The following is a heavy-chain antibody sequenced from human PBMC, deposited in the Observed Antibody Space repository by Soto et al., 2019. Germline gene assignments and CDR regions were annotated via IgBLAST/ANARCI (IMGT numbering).Heavy chain of an antibody. D-gene: IGHD6-13*01. CDR2: TYYRSKWYN. CDR3: ARHIAAAGTSFNLYNWFDP. V-gene: IGHV6-1*01. CDR1: GDSVSSNSAA. Sequence: PSQTLSLTCAISGDSVSSNSAAWNWIRQSPSRGLEWLGRTYYRSKWYNDYAVSVKSRITINPDTSKNQFSLQPNSVTPEDTAVYYCARHIAAAGTSFNLYNWFDPWGQGTLVTVSS. J-gene: IGHJ5*02.